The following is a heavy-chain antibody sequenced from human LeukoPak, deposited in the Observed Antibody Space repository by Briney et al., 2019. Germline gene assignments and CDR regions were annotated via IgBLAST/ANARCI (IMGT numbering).Heavy chain of an antibody. CDR3: ARDRRYCSGGSCYSRGKNYYYYGMDV. J-gene: IGHJ6*02. D-gene: IGHD2-15*01. V-gene: IGHV4-59*01. CDR2: IYYSGGT. Sequence: PSETLSLTCTVFGGSISSYYWSWIRQPPGKGLEWIGYIYYSGGTNYNPSLKSRVTISVDTSKNQFSLKLSSVTAADTAVYYCARDRRYCSGGSCYSRGKNYYYYGMDVWGQGTTVTVSS. CDR1: GGSISSYY.